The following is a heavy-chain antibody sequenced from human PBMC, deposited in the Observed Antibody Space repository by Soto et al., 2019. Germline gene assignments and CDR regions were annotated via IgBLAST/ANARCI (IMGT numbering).Heavy chain of an antibody. Sequence: GESLRLSCSASGFIFSGSAIHWVRQASGKGLEWVGRIRNKANNYATAYAASVEGRFTISRDDSKNTAYLQMNSLKTEDMDVYYSPESVEDTFLDSWAQGSLVTVSS. D-gene: IGHD3-16*01. CDR2: IRNKANNYAT. CDR1: GFIFSGSA. CDR3: PESVEDTFLDS. J-gene: IGHJ4*02. V-gene: IGHV3-73*01.